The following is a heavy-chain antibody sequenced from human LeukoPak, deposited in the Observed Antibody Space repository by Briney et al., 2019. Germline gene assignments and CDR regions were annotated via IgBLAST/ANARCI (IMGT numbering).Heavy chain of an antibody. D-gene: IGHD3-22*01. CDR1: GFTFSDSW. CDR2: TRNKPNSYTT. CDR3: TREGAYYYDSSGYYYPLDAFDI. J-gene: IGHJ3*02. V-gene: IGHV3-72*01. Sequence: GGSLRLSCAASGFTFSDSWMSWVRQAPGKGLEWVGRTRNKPNSYTTEYAASVKGKFTISRDDSKNSLYLQMNSLKTEDTAVYYCTREGAYYYDSSGYYYPLDAFDIWGQGTMVTVSS.